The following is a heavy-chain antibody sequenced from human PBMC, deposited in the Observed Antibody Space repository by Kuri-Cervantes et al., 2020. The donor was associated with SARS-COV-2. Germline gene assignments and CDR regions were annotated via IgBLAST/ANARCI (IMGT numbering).Heavy chain of an antibody. V-gene: IGHV3-30-3*01. CDR2: ISFDGSNK. J-gene: IGHJ4*02. D-gene: IGHD1-26*01. CDR3: AREKLYSGSHIDY. Sequence: GGSLRLSCAASRFTFSHYGVHWVRQAPGKGLEWVAVISFDGSNKYYGGSVKGRFTISRDNSKNMLYLQMDSLRADDTAVYYCAREKLYSGSHIDYWGQGTLVTVSS. CDR1: RFTFSHYG.